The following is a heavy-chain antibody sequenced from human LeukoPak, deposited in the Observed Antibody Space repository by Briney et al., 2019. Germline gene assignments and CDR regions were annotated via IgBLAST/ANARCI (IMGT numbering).Heavy chain of an antibody. V-gene: IGHV3-23*01. CDR3: AKANGGHEYFQH. CDR2: ICGSGGST. J-gene: IGHJ1*01. D-gene: IGHD4-23*01. CDR1: GFIFSNYG. Sequence: GGSLRLSCAASGFIFSNYGMNWVRQAPGKGLEWVSAICGSGGSTYHADSVKGRFTISRDNFKNTLYLQMNSLRAEDTAVYYCAKANGGHEYFQHWGQGTLVTVSS.